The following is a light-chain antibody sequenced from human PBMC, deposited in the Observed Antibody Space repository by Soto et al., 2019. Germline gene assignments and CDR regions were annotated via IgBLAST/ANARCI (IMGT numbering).Light chain of an antibody. CDR3: SSYSTTTSPQWV. CDR2: KVS. Sequence: QAVVTQPASVSGSPGQSITIPCTGTSSDIGGYNFVSWYQQHPGRAPTLVIYKVSDRPSGVSSRFSASKSGNTASLTISGLQAEDEADYYCSSYSTTTSPQWVFGGGTKLTVL. V-gene: IGLV2-14*01. CDR1: SSDIGGYNF. J-gene: IGLJ3*02.